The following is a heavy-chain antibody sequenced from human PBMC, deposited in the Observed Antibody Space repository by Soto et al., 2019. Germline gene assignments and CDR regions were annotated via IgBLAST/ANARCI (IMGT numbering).Heavy chain of an antibody. CDR3: AHRVLRYFDWFLFDY. D-gene: IGHD3-9*01. J-gene: IGHJ4*02. CDR1: GFSLSTSGVG. V-gene: IGHV2-5*01. Sequence: SGPTLVNPTQTLTLTCSFSGFSLSTSGVGVGWIRQPPGKALEWLALIYWNDDKRYSPSLKSRLTITKDTSKNQVVLTMTNMDPVDTATYYCAHRVLRYFDWFLFDYWGQGTLVTVSS. CDR2: IYWNDDK.